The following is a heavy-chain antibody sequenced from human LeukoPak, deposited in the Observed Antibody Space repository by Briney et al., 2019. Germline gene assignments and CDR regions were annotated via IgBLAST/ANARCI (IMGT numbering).Heavy chain of an antibody. CDR2: ISSSGSTI. D-gene: IGHD3-10*01. J-gene: IGHJ3*02. CDR1: GFTFSSYE. CDR3: ASYRFGDWAFDI. V-gene: IGHV3-48*03. Sequence: PGGSLRLSCAASGFTFSSYEMNWVRQAPGKGLEWVSYISSSGSTIYYADSVKGRFTISRDNAKNSLYLQMNSLRAEDTAVYYCASYRFGDWAFDIWGQGTMVTVSS.